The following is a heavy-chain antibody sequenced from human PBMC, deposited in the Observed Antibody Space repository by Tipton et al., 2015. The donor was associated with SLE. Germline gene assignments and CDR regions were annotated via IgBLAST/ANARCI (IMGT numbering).Heavy chain of an antibody. CDR3: ARDTSGERSNYGMDV. Sequence: LRLSCTVSGGSISSYYWSWIRQPPGKGLEWIGYIYYSGSTNYNPSIKSRVTISVDTSKNQFSLKLSSVTAADTAVYYCARDTSGERSNYGMDVWGQGTTVTVSS. J-gene: IGHJ6*02. CDR1: GGSISSYY. CDR2: IYYSGST. V-gene: IGHV4-59*01. D-gene: IGHD3-3*01.